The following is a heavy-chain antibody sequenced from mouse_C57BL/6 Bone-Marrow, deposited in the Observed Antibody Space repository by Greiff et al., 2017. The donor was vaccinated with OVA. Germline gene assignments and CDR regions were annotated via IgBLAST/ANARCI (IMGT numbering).Heavy chain of an antibody. Sequence: QVQLQQSGAELVKPGASVKMSCKASGYTFTSYWITWVKQRPGQGLEWIGDIYPGSGSTNYNEKFKSKATLTVDTSSSTAYMQLSSLTSEDSAVYYCALHHYYGSSYPYYFDYWGQGTTLTVSS. V-gene: IGHV1-55*01. CDR3: ALHHYYGSSYPYYFDY. D-gene: IGHD1-1*01. J-gene: IGHJ2*01. CDR1: GYTFTSYW. CDR2: IYPGSGST.